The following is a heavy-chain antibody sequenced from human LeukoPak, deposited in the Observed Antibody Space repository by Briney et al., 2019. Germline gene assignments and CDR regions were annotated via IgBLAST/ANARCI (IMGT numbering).Heavy chain of an antibody. V-gene: IGHV1-69*01. J-gene: IGHJ4*02. D-gene: IGHD3-22*01. CDR3: ASPYDSSGYYYGY. Sequence: SVKVSCKASGGTFSSYAISWVRQAPGQGLDWMGGIIPIFGTANYAQKFQGRVTITADESTSTAYMELSSLRSEDTAVYYCASPYDSSGYYYGYWGQGTLVTVSS. CDR2: IIPIFGTA. CDR1: GGTFSSYA.